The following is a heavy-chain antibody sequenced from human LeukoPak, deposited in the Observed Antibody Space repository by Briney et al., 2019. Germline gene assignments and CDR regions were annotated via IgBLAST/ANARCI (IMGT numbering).Heavy chain of an antibody. CDR3: ARDWFDGDYDRFDY. D-gene: IGHD4-17*01. Sequence: GGSLRLSCAVSRFTFSSYWMSWFRQAPGKGLEWVANINQDGSQKFSVDSVKGRFTISRDNAKNSLSLQMNSLRVEDTAVYYCARDWFDGDYDRFDYWGQGTLVTVSS. CDR1: RFTFSSYW. CDR2: INQDGSQK. J-gene: IGHJ4*02. V-gene: IGHV3-7*03.